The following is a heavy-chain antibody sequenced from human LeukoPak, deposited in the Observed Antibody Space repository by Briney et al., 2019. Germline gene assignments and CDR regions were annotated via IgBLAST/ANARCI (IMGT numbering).Heavy chain of an antibody. CDR1: GGTFSSYA. V-gene: IGHV1-69*06. CDR3: ARDPGSGWYGG. D-gene: IGHD6-19*01. J-gene: IGHJ4*02. CDR2: IIPIFGTA. Sequence: ASVKVSCKASGGTFSSYAISWVRQAPGQGLEWMGGIIPIFGTANYAQKFQGRVTITADKSTSTAYVELSSLRSEDTAVYYCARDPGSGWYGGWGQGTLVTVSS.